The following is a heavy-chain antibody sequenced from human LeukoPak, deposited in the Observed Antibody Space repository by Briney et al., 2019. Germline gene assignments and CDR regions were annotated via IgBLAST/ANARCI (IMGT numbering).Heavy chain of an antibody. CDR2: IWYDGSNK. J-gene: IGHJ4*02. CDR3: AREKYYYDSSGYSEFDY. Sequence: GGSLRLSCAASGFTFSSYGMHWVRQAPGKGLERVAVIWYDGSNKYYADSVKGRFTISRDNSKNTLYLQMNSLRAEDTAVYYCAREKYYYDSSGYSEFDYWGQGTLVTVSS. D-gene: IGHD3-22*01. V-gene: IGHV3-33*01. CDR1: GFTFSSYG.